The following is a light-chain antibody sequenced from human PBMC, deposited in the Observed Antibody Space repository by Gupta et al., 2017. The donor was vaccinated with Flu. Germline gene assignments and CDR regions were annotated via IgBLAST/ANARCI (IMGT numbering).Light chain of an antibody. J-gene: IGKJ1*01. Sequence: EIVLTQSPGTLSLSPGERATLSCRASQSVSSSYLAWYQQKPGQAPRLLIYGASSRATGSPDRCSGSGAGTDFTLTISRLEPEDFAVYYCQQDGSSPPCVTFGQGTKVEIK. CDR2: GAS. CDR3: QQDGSSPPCVT. V-gene: IGKV3-20*01. CDR1: QSVSSSY.